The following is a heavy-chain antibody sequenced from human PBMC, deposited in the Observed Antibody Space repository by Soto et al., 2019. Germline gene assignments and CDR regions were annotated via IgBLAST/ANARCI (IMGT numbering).Heavy chain of an antibody. CDR1: GFSFSNYY. J-gene: IGHJ3*01. CDR2: ISSSGTIT. CDR3: ARSLLGVGDPLDL. Sequence: QVQLVDSGGGLVKPGGSLRLSCAASGFSFSNYYFTCIRQAPGKGLEWIAYISSSGTITHYADSVQGRFSISRDNAKYSLSLQLNDLRVEDTAVYYCARSLLGVGDPLDLWGQGTSVLVSS. V-gene: IGHV3-11*01. D-gene: IGHD2-15*01.